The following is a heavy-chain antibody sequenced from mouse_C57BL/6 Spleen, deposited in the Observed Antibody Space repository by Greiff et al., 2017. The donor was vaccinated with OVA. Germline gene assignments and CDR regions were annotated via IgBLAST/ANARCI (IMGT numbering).Heavy chain of an antibody. CDR3: ARAQTGTLDY. CDR2: ISYDGSN. Sequence: DVKLQESGPGLVKPSQSLSLTCSVTGYSITSGYYWNWIRQFPGNKLEWMGYISYDGSNNYNPSLKNRISITRDTSKNQFFLKLNSVTTEDTATYYCARAQTGTLDYWGQGTTLTVSS. J-gene: IGHJ2*01. V-gene: IGHV3-6*01. D-gene: IGHD4-1*01. CDR1: GYSITSGYY.